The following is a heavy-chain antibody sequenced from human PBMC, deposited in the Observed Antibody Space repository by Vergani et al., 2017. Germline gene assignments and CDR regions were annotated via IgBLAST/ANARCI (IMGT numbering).Heavy chain of an antibody. CDR1: GFIFSSYA. Sequence: EVQLLESGGGLVQPGGSLRLSCAASGFIFSSYAMSWVRQAPGKGLEWVSAISGSGGSTYYADSVKGQFTISRDNSKNTLYLQMNSLRAEDTAVYYCAQARWPGATIDYWGQGTLVTVSS. V-gene: IGHV3-23*01. CDR2: ISGSGGST. CDR3: AQARWPGATIDY. J-gene: IGHJ4*02. D-gene: IGHD1-26*01.